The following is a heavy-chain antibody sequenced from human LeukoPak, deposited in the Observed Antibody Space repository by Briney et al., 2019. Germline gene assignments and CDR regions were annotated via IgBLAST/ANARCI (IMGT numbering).Heavy chain of an antibody. V-gene: IGHV4-59*01. J-gene: IGHJ5*02. CDR2: IYDNGGT. CDR1: GASMSSFY. D-gene: IGHD3-10*01. Sequence: SETLSLTCTVSGASMSSFYWSWIRQPPGKRLEWIGYIYDNGGTNYTPSFESRVTISVDTSKNQFSLKLKSVTAADTAVYYCARIGSGNYYWFDPWGQGTLVTVSS. CDR3: ARIGSGNYYWFDP.